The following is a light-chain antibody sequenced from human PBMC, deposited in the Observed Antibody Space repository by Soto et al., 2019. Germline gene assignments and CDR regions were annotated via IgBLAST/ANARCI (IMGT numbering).Light chain of an antibody. CDR2: DAS. V-gene: IGKV3-11*01. CDR1: QSVSSL. CDR3: QQCSRYPLT. J-gene: IGKJ4*01. Sequence: NVVRQPLRKRSLAPCEGGTLSCRASQSVSSLLAWYQQKPGQAPRLLIYDASNRATGIPARFSGSGSGTDFTLTISRLEPEDFAVYYFQQCSRYPLTFGVGTTVDIK.